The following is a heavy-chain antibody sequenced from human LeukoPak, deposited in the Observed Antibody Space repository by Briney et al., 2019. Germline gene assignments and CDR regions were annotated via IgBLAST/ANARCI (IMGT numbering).Heavy chain of an antibody. J-gene: IGHJ6*02. D-gene: IGHD4-17*01. CDR3: AKAPLGVTTYSMDV. CDR2: ISYDGSNK. Sequence: GGSLRLSCAASGFTFSTYDIYWVRQAPGKGPEWVAVISYDGSNKYYADSVKGRFTISRDNSKNTLSLQMNSLRAEDTAVYYCAKAPLGVTTYSMDVWGQGTTVTVSS. CDR1: GFTFSTYD. V-gene: IGHV3-30*18.